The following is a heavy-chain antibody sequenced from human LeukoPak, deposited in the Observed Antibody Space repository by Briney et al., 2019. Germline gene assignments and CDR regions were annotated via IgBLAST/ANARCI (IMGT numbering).Heavy chain of an antibody. CDR3: AKDLVRGYSYGCPDY. V-gene: IGHV3-30*18. Sequence: GGSLRLSCAASGFTFSSCGMHWVRQAPGKGLEWVAVISYDGSNKYYADSVKGRFTISRDNSKNTLYLQMNSLRAEDTAVYYCAKDLVRGYSYGCPDYWGQGTLVTVSS. CDR1: GFTFSSCG. J-gene: IGHJ4*02. D-gene: IGHD5-18*01. CDR2: ISYDGSNK.